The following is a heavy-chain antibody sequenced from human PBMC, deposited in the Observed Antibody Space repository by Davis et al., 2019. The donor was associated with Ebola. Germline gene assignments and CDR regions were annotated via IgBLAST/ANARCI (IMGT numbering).Heavy chain of an antibody. D-gene: IGHD3-22*01. Sequence: GESLKISCKGSGHTFTDYWIGWVRQMPGKGLEWMGIIYPDDSDTRYSPSFQGQVTISADKSISTAYLQWSSLKASDTAMYYCATQTALFYYDSSANPWVAWGQGTLVTVTS. CDR3: ATQTALFYYDSSANPWVA. V-gene: IGHV5-51*01. CDR2: IYPDDSDT. CDR1: GHTFTDYW. J-gene: IGHJ5*02.